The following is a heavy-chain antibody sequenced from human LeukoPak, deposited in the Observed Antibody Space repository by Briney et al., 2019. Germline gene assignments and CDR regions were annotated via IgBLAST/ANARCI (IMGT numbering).Heavy chain of an antibody. D-gene: IGHD3/OR15-3a*01. V-gene: IGHV3-23*01. Sequence: GGSLRLSCAASGFTFRHYAMTWVGPAPGKGLEWVSSIPSSGDGTYFADSVTGRFTISRDNSKNMLYLQMNSLRAEDTAVYFLGRRTSCGFDFWDQGTQVTVSP. CDR2: IPSSGDGT. J-gene: IGHJ4*02. CDR3: GRRTSCGFDF. CDR1: GFTFRHYA.